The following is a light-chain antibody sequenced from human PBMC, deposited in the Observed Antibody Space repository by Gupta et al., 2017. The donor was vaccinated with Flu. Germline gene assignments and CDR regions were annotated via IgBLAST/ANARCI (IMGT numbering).Light chain of an antibody. J-gene: IGLJ3*02. V-gene: IGLV3-19*01. CDR2: GKN. Sequence: SSELNQDPAVSEALGQTVRITCQGDSLRSYYASWYQQKPGQAPVLVIYGKNNRPSGIPDRFSGSSSGNTASLTITGAQAEDEADYYCNSRDSSGNHWVFGGGTKLTVL. CDR1: SLRSYY. CDR3: NSRDSSGNHWV.